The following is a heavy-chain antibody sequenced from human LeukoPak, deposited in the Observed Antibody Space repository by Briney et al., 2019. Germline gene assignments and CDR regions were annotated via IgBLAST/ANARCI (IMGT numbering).Heavy chain of an antibody. V-gene: IGHV3-53*01. J-gene: IGHJ4*02. CDR1: GFTVRSNY. CDR2: IYSDGTT. Sequence: GGSLRLSCAASGFTVRSNYMSWVRQAPGKGLEWVSEIYSDGTTYYAASVKGRFGISRDNSKNTVDLQMNSLRAEDTAVYYCARAGVGANWGACNYWGQGTLVTVSS. D-gene: IGHD1-26*01. CDR3: ARAGVGANWGACNY.